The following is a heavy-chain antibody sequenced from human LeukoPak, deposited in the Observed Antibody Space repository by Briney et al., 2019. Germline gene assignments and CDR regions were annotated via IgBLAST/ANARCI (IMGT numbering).Heavy chain of an antibody. V-gene: IGHV3-53*01. CDR2: IYSGGST. Sequence: GGSLRLSCAASGFTVSSNYMSWVRQAPGKGLEWVSIIYSGGSTYYADSVKGRFTISRDNSKNTLYLQMNSLRAEDTAVYYCASESVDYYGSPSRIKTGYYYYGMDVWGQGTTVTVSS. D-gene: IGHD3-10*01. CDR1: GFTVSSNY. J-gene: IGHJ6*02. CDR3: ASESVDYYGSPSRIKTGYYYYGMDV.